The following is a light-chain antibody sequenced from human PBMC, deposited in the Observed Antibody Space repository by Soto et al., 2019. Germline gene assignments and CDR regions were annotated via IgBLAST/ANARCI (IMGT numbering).Light chain of an antibody. Sequence: DIRMTQSPSTLSASVGDRVTITCRASQSISSWLAWYQQKPGKAPKLLTYKASSLASGVQSRFSGGGSGTDFTLTISILQHDDFASYCCQQYNSYATFGQGTKVEIK. CDR2: KAS. CDR3: QQYNSYAT. V-gene: IGKV1-5*03. CDR1: QSISSW. J-gene: IGKJ1*01.